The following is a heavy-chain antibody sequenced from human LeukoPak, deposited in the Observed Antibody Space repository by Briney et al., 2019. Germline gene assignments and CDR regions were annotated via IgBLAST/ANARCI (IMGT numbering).Heavy chain of an antibody. CDR3: AKGDYGDYAGAFDI. CDR1: GFTFRTYA. J-gene: IGHJ3*02. Sequence: GGSLRLSCAASGFTFRTYAMHWVRQAPGKGLEWVSGISWNSGSIGYADSVKGRFTISRDNAKNSLYLQMNSLRAEDTALYYCAKGDYGDYAGAFDIWGQGTMVTVSS. D-gene: IGHD4-17*01. V-gene: IGHV3-9*01. CDR2: ISWNSGSI.